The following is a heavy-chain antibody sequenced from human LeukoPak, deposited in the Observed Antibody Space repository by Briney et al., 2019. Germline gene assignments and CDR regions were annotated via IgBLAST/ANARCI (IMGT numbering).Heavy chain of an antibody. CDR2: ISYDGSNK. J-gene: IGHJ4*02. D-gene: IGHD2-2*01. Sequence: GGSLRLSCAASGFTFSSYGMHWVRQAPGKGLEWVAVISYDGSNKYYADSVKGRFSISRDNSKNTLYLQMNSLRAEDTAVYYCAKDQATYCSSTSCVYQPTGWGQGTLVTVSS. CDR3: AKDQATYCSSTSCVYQPTG. V-gene: IGHV3-30*18. CDR1: GFTFSSYG.